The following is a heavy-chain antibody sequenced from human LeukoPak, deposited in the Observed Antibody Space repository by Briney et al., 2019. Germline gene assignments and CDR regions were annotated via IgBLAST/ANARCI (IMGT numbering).Heavy chain of an antibody. Sequence: RASVNVSCKASGYTFTSYGISWVRQAPGQGLEWMGWISTYNGNTNFAQKLQGRVTMTTDTSTNTAYMELRSLRSDDTAVYYCAKPREQQLVLRDFDYWGQGTLVTVSS. J-gene: IGHJ4*02. CDR2: ISTYNGNT. D-gene: IGHD6-13*01. CDR1: GYTFTSYG. CDR3: AKPREQQLVLRDFDY. V-gene: IGHV1-18*01.